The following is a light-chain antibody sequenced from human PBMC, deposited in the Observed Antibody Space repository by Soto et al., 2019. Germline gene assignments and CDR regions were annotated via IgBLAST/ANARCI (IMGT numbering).Light chain of an antibody. Sequence: LTQPASVSWSPGQSITISCTGTSSDVGGYNYVSWYQQHPGKAPKLMIYEVSNRPSGVSNRFSGSKSGNTASLTISGLQAEDEADYYCTSYTSSITYVFGTGTKVTVL. CDR3: TSYTSSITYV. J-gene: IGLJ1*01. CDR1: SSDVGGYNY. V-gene: IGLV2-14*01. CDR2: EVS.